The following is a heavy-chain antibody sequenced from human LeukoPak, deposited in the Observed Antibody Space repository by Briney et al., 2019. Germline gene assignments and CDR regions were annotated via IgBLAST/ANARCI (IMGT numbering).Heavy chain of an antibody. D-gene: IGHD2-15*01. Sequence: GGSLRLSCAASGFTFSDYWMYWVRHGPGKRLLSVSCINPDGRTAHYADSVTGRFTISRDNARNALYLELNSLRPEDTAVYYCTKTIDVYLLGYFDHWGQGTLVSVFS. V-gene: IGHV3-74*01. J-gene: IGHJ4*02. CDR2: INPDGRTA. CDR3: TKTIDVYLLGYFDH. CDR1: GFTFSDYW.